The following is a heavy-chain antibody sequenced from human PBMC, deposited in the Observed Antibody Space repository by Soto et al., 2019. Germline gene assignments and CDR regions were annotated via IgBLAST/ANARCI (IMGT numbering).Heavy chain of an antibody. CDR2: ISPSGSP. D-gene: IGHD2-8*01. CDR1: RGSVSSGGYS. CDR3: TRGVLA. Sequence: SETLSLTCSVSRGSVSSGGYSWSWIRQAPGKGLEWIGFISPSGSPAYNPSLKSRVSISVDTSNNQISLELSSVTAADTAVYYCTRGVLAWGPGTLVTVYS. V-gene: IGHV4-30-2*01. J-gene: IGHJ5*02.